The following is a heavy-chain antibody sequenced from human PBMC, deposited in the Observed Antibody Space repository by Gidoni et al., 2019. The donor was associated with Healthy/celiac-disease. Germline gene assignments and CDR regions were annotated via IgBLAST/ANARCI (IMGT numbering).Heavy chain of an antibody. CDR3: ARGYCSSTSCYFIDY. V-gene: IGHV6-1*01. Sequence: CAIFGDSVSTNSAAWNWIRQSPSRGLEWLGRTYYRSKWYNDYAVSVKSRITINPDTAKNQFSLQLNSVTPEDTAVYYCARGYCSSTSCYFIDYWGQGTLVTVSS. CDR1: GDSVSTNSAA. J-gene: IGHJ4*02. D-gene: IGHD2-2*01. CDR2: TYYRSKWYN.